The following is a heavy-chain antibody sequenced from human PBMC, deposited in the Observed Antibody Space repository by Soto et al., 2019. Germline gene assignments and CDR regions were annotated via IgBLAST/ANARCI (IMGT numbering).Heavy chain of an antibody. Sequence: GGSLRLSCATSGFTFSSYEMNWVRQAPGKGLEWVSYISSSGSTIYHADSVKGRFTISRDNAKNSLYLQMNSLRAEDTAVYYCARDEGTRKVHYWGQGTLVTVSS. J-gene: IGHJ4*02. CDR1: GFTFSSYE. CDR2: ISSSGSTI. D-gene: IGHD3-22*01. CDR3: ARDEGTRKVHY. V-gene: IGHV3-48*03.